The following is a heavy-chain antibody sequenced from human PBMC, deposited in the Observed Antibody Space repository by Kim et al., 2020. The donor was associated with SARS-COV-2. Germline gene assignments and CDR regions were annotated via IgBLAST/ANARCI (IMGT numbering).Heavy chain of an antibody. CDR1: GDSISSYY. J-gene: IGHJ5*02. D-gene: IGHD3-10*01. V-gene: IGHV4-59*13. Sequence: SETLSLTCTVSGDSISSYYWSWIRQPPGKGLEWIGYIYYNGSTNYNPTLMSRGTISVDTSKNQFSLKLSSVTAADTAVYYCARSVWFGELSRQGWFDPWGDGALVTVSP. CDR3: ARSVWFGELSRQGWFDP. CDR2: IYYNGST.